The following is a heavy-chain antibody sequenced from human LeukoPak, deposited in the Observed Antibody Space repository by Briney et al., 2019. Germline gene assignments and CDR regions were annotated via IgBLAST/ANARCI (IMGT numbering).Heavy chain of an antibody. CDR1: GGSFSGYY. CDR2: INHSGGT. D-gene: IGHD3/OR15-3a*01. Sequence: TSETLSLTCAVYGGSFSGYYWSWIRQPPGKGLEWIGDINHSGGTIYNPSLKSRLTISVDMSKNQFSLKLSSVTAADTAVYYCAKQTGSGLFILPGGQGTLVTVSS. J-gene: IGHJ4*02. CDR3: AKQTGSGLFILP. V-gene: IGHV4-34*01.